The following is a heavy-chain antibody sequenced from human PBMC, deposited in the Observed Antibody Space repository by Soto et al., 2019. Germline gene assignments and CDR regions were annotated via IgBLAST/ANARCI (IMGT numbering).Heavy chain of an antibody. CDR3: ARVRFNYYYGMDV. Sequence: QVQLVQSGAEVKKPGSSVKVSCKASGGTFSSYTISWVRQAPGQGLEWMGRIIPILAVANYAQNFQGRVKSPADKSKSTAYMALSSLRSEDTAVYYCARVRFNYYYGMDVWVQGPTVTVSS. CDR1: GGTFSSYT. V-gene: IGHV1-69*02. CDR2: IIPILAVA. J-gene: IGHJ6*01. D-gene: IGHD3-16*01.